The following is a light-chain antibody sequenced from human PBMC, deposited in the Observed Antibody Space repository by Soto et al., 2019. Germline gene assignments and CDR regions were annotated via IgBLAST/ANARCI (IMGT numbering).Light chain of an antibody. J-gene: IGKJ1*01. Sequence: EKEMKQAPATMSLAPGERVTLSCRASESVSTNLAWYQQKAGQAPRLLIYAASTRATGIPARFSGSGSGTEFTLTISSLQSEDFAVYYCQQYSIWRTFGQGTKVDI. V-gene: IGKV3-15*01. CDR1: ESVSTN. CDR3: QQYSIWRT. CDR2: AAS.